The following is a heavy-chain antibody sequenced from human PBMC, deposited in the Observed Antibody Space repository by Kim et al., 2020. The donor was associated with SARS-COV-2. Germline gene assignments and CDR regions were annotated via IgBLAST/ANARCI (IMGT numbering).Heavy chain of an antibody. D-gene: IGHD3-10*01. CDR2: ISWNSGSI. J-gene: IGHJ4*02. Sequence: GGSLRLSCAASGFTFGDYAIHWVRQAPGKGLEWVSGISWNSGSIGYADSVKGRFTISRDNAKNSLYLQMNSLRAEDTALYYCAKVGMVRGILWYFDYWGQGTLLTVSP. CDR3: AKVGMVRGILWYFDY. CDR1: GFTFGDYA. V-gene: IGHV3-9*01.